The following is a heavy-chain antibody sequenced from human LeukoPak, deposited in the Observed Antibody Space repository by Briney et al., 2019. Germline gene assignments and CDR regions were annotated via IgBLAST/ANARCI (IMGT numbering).Heavy chain of an antibody. Sequence: GGSLRLSCGDSGFTCKSYNMNWVRQAPRKGLQCVSCISGKGRFTISRDNAKNSLFLQMNNLRVDDTAVYYCVRDYRGGWNDYWGQGTLVTVSS. J-gene: IGHJ4*02. CDR2: I. CDR3: VRDYRGGWNDY. D-gene: IGHD1-26*01. CDR1: GFTCKSYN. V-gene: IGHV3-21*01.